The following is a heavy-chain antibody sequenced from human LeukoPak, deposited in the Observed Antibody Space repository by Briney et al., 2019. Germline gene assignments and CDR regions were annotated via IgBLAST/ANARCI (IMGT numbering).Heavy chain of an antibody. Sequence: PGGSLRLSCAASGFTFSNAWMSWVRQAPGKGLVWVSRIKSDGSSTSYADSVKGRFAISRDSSKNTLYLQMDSLRAEDTAVYFCATNVPSVTNGYHYYYMDVWGKGTTVTISS. V-gene: IGHV3-74*01. CDR1: GFTFSNAW. CDR2: IKSDGSST. J-gene: IGHJ6*03. D-gene: IGHD2-8*01. CDR3: ATNVPSVTNGYHYYYMDV.